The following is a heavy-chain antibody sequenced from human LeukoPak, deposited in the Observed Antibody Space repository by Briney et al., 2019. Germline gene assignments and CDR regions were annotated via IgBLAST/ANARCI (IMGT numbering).Heavy chain of an antibody. CDR2: ISAYNGNT. CDR3: ARTDNWKLGWGYYYGMDV. CDR1: GYTFTSYG. J-gene: IGHJ6*04. D-gene: IGHD1-1*01. V-gene: IGHV1-18*04. Sequence: ASVKVSCKASGYTFTSYGISWVRQAPGQGLEWMGWISAYNGNTNYAQKLQGRVTMTTGTSTSTAYMELRSLRSDDTAVYYCARTDNWKLGWGYYYGMDVWGKGTTVTVSS.